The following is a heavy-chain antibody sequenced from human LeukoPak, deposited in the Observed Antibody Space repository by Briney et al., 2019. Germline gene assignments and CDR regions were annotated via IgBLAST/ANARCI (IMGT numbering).Heavy chain of an antibody. Sequence: PSETLSLTCTLSPGSISSSTYYWGWIRQPPRKEPYWMGSIYYSGSNYYNPSLKSRVTISVDTSKNQFSLKLSSVTAADTAVYYCARLLSNYVDFDYWGQGTLVTVSS. J-gene: IGHJ4*02. D-gene: IGHD4-11*01. V-gene: IGHV4-39*01. CDR2: IYYSGSN. CDR1: PGSISSSTYY. CDR3: ARLLSNYVDFDY.